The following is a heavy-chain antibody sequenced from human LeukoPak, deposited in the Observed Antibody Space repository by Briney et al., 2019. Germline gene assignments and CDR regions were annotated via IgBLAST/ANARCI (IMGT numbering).Heavy chain of an antibody. D-gene: IGHD3-10*01. CDR2: ISSSGSII. CDR3: AERGITMVGGV. CDR1: GFTFSSYE. Sequence: GGSLRLSCAASGFTFSSYEMNWVRQAPGKGLEWVSYISSSGSIIYYADSVKGRFTISRDNAKNSLYLQMNSLRAEDTAVYYCAERGITMVGGVWGKGTAVSISS. J-gene: IGHJ6*03. V-gene: IGHV3-48*03.